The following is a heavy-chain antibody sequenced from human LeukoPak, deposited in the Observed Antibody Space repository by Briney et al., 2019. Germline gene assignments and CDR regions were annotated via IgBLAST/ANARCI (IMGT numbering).Heavy chain of an antibody. CDR3: ALGEYSYGSADYYFDY. D-gene: IGHD5-18*01. J-gene: IGHJ4*02. Sequence: PGGSLRLSCAASGFTFGTDWMNWVRQAPGKGLVWVARINSDGSSIYYADSVKGRFTISRDNSKNTLYLQMNSLRAEDTAVYYCALGEYSYGSADYYFDYWGQGTLVTVSS. V-gene: IGHV3-74*01. CDR1: GFTFGTDW. CDR2: INSDGSSI.